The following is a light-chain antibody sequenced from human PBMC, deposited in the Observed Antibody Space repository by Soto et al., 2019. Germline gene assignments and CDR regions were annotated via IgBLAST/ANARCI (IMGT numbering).Light chain of an antibody. J-gene: IGKJ3*01. V-gene: IGKV3-20*01. CDR1: QSVSSSY. Sequence: EIVLTHPRGTRSSPPGERATLSCRARQSVSSSYLAGYQQKPGQAPRLLLYGATNRAAGIPDRFSGSGSGTAFTINISRLEPEDFAVYYCQQYGRSPIFTFGPGTKVDIK. CDR3: QQYGRSPIFT. CDR2: GAT.